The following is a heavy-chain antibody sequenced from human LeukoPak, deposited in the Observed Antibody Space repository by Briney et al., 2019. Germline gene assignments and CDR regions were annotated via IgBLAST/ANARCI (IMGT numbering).Heavy chain of an antibody. CDR2: IYYSGST. CDR1: GGSISSYY. J-gene: IGHJ4*02. Sequence: SETLSLTCTVSGGSISSYYWSWIRQPPGKGLDWIGYIYYSGSTNYNPSLKSRVTISVDTSKNQFSLKLSSVTAADTAVYYCARGYDFWSGYFEYYFDYWGQGTLVTVSS. CDR3: ARGYDFWSGYFEYYFDY. V-gene: IGHV4-59*01. D-gene: IGHD3-3*01.